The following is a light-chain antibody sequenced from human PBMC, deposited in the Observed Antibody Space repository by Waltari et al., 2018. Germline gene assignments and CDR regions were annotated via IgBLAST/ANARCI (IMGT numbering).Light chain of an antibody. CDR3: QQHGHWPPYT. CDR1: QSVNSN. CDR2: LAS. J-gene: IGKJ2*01. Sequence: EVVMTQSPATLSVSPGERATLSCRASQSVNSNLAWYQQKPGQSPRLVIYLASTRATGIPTRFSGSGSGTEFTLTIRNMQSEDFAVYFCQQHGHWPPYTFGQGTKLEI. V-gene: IGKV3-15*01.